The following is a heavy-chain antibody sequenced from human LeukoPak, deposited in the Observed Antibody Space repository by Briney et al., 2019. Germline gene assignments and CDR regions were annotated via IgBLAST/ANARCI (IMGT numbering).Heavy chain of an antibody. V-gene: IGHV4-59*01. CDR2: IYYSGST. D-gene: IGHD5-18*01. Sequence: SETLSLTCTVSGGSISSYYWSWIRQPPGKGLEWIGYIYYSGSTNYNPSLKSRVTISVDTSKNQFSLKLSSVTAAVTAVYYCAREGYSYAHYYYYYMDVWGKGTTVTVSS. CDR3: AREGYSYAHYYYYYMDV. J-gene: IGHJ6*03. CDR1: GGSISSYY.